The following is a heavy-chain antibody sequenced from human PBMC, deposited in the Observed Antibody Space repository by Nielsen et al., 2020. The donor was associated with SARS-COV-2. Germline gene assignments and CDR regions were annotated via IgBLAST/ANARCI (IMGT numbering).Heavy chain of an antibody. V-gene: IGHV3-73*01. J-gene: IGHJ4*02. CDR1: GFTFSGSA. CDR2: IRSYANDYAT. CDR3: SSPTVAY. Sequence: GSLRLSCVASGFTFSGSAMHWVRQASGKGLEWIGRIRSYANDYATAYAASVIGRFTISRDDSKNTAYLQMNSLKTEDTAVYYCSSPTVAYWGQGTLVTVSS. D-gene: IGHD2-8*02.